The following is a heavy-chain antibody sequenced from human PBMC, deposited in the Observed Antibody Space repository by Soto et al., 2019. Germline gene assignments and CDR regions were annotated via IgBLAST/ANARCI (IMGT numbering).Heavy chain of an antibody. CDR3: ARISGHDS. CDR1: GGSFSGYY. J-gene: IGHJ4*02. D-gene: IGHD5-12*01. V-gene: IGHV4-34*01. CDR2: INHSGST. Sequence: PSETLSLTCAVYGGSFSGYYWSWIRQPPGKGLEWIGEINHSGSTNYNSSLKSRVTISVDTSKNQFSLKLSSVTAADTAVYYCARISGHDSWGQGTLVTVSS.